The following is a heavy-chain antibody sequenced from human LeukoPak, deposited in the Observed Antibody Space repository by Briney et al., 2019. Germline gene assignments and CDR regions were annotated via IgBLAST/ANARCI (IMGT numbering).Heavy chain of an antibody. D-gene: IGHD2-8*01. V-gene: IGHV3-23*01. CDR2: VSGSGAHT. CDR3: AKHAGPYPYFLDV. CDR1: GFTFSSYA. J-gene: IGHJ6*03. Sequence: GGSLRLSCAASGFTFSSYAMTWVRQAPGKGLQWVSAVSGSGAHTYYADSVKGRFTISRDNSRDTLYLQMNSLRAEDTAIYICAKHAGPYPYFLDVWGKGNTVSISS.